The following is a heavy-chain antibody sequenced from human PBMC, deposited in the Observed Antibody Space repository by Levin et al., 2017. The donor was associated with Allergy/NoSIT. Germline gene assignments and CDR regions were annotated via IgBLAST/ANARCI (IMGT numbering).Heavy chain of an antibody. D-gene: IGHD1-26*01. CDR1: GGSITSNSHY. Sequence: SETLSLTCTVSGGSITSNSHYWAWIRQPPGKGLEWIASIYYSGTPYYSPSLKSRVTISIDTSKSQFYLKVNSVTAADTAVYYCARRGSYFPFDYWGQGTLVTVSS. CDR2: IYYSGTP. J-gene: IGHJ4*02. CDR3: ARRGSYFPFDY. V-gene: IGHV4-39*01.